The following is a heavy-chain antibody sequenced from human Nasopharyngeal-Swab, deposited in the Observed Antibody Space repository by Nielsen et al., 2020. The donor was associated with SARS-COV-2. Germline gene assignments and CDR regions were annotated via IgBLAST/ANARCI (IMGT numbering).Heavy chain of an antibody. D-gene: IGHD5-12*01. CDR1: GYTFTSYG. J-gene: IGHJ6*03. V-gene: IGHV1-18*01. Sequence: ASVKVSCKASGYTFTSYGISWVRQAPGQGLEWMGWISAYNGNTNYAQKLQGRVTMTTDTSTSTAYTELRSLRSDDTAVYYCARFSGRSGYDFFVSFSLEYYYYMDVWGKGTTVTVSS. CDR3: ARFSGRSGYDFFVSFSLEYYYYMDV. CDR2: ISAYNGNT.